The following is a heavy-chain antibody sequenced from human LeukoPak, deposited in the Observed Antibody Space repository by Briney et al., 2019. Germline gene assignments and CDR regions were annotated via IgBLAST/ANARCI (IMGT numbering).Heavy chain of an antibody. J-gene: IGHJ6*02. CDR1: GFTFSDYY. CDR3: ARDYGDYGDYYYYGMDV. D-gene: IGHD4-17*01. Sequence: SGGSLRLSCAASGFTFSDYYMSWIRQAPGKGLEWVSYISSSGSTIYYADSVKGRFTISRDNAKNSLYLQMNSLRAEDTAVYYCARDYGDYGDYYYYGMDVWGQGTTVTVSS. V-gene: IGHV3-11*01. CDR2: ISSSGSTI.